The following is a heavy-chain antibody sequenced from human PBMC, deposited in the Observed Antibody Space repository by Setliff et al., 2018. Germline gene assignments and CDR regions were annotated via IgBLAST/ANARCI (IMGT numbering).Heavy chain of an antibody. CDR3: ARHENDYGDYDDAFDI. J-gene: IGHJ3*02. V-gene: IGHV4-59*08. CDR1: GGSVSTFY. CDR2: IYYSGRT. D-gene: IGHD4-17*01. Sequence: LSLTCRVSGGSVSTFYWTWIRQPPGKGLEWIGYIYYSGRTNYNPSLRSRVTILVDTSKNQFSLKVSSVTAADTAVYYCARHENDYGDYDDAFDIWGQGTMVTVSS.